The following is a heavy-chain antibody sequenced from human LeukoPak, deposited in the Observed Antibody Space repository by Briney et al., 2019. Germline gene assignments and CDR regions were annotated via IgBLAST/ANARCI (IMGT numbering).Heavy chain of an antibody. CDR3: AREVVGYYDSSGFDY. J-gene: IGHJ4*02. V-gene: IGHV1-69*04. Sequence: ASVKVSCKASGGTFSSYAISWVRQAPGQGLEWMGRFIPILGIANYAQKFQGRVTITADKSTSTAYMELSSLRSGDTAVYYCAREVVGYYDSSGFDYWGQGTLVTVSS. CDR2: FIPILGIA. D-gene: IGHD3-22*01. CDR1: GGTFSSYA.